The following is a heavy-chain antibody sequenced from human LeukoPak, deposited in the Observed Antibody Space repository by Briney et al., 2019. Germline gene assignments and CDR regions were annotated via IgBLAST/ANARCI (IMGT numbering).Heavy chain of an antibody. D-gene: IGHD3-22*01. CDR2: ISYSGGST. J-gene: IGHJ2*01. Sequence: GGSLRLSCAASGFTFSSHAMSWVRQAPGKGLEWVSAISYSGGSTYYADSVKGRFTISRDNSKNTLYLQMNSLRAEDTAVYYCAKDDILTYYYDSSGYYFDLWGRGTLVTVSS. CDR1: GFTFSSHA. CDR3: AKDDILTYYYDSSGYYFDL. V-gene: IGHV3-23*01.